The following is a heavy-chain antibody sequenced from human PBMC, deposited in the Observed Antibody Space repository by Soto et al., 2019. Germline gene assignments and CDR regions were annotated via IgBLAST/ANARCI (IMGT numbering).Heavy chain of an antibody. J-gene: IGHJ4*02. CDR1: GVTFGDYA. CDR2: IRSKAYGGTT. V-gene: IGHV3-49*03. Sequence: GGSLRLSCTASGVTFGDYAMSWFRQAPGKGLEWVGFIRSKAYGGTTEYAASVKGRFTISRDDSKSIAYLQMNSLRAEDTAVYYCAKEHDYGDDYWGQGTLVTVSS. CDR3: AKEHDYGDDY. D-gene: IGHD4-17*01.